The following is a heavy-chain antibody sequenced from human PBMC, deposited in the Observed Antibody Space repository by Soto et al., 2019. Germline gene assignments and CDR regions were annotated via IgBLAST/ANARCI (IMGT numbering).Heavy chain of an antibody. CDR1: GFTFSAYW. D-gene: IGHD3-16*01. CDR3: ARVGVGHYDFDS. Sequence: EVQLVESGGGLVQPGGSLRLSCAASGFTFSAYWTHWVRQAPGEGLVWVSRIKTDGSITSYTDYVKGRFTISRDNAKNTMYLQMKSLRAEDTAVYFWARVGVGHYDFDSWGQGTLVTVSS. J-gene: IGHJ4*02. CDR2: IKTDGSIT. V-gene: IGHV3-74*01.